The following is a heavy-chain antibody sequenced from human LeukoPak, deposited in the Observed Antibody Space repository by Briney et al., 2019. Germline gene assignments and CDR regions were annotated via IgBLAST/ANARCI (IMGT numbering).Heavy chain of an antibody. V-gene: IGHV1-2*02. D-gene: IGHD3-3*01. CDR1: GYTFTGYY. CDR3: ARPYDFWSGSSDDAFDI. Sequence: ASVKVSCKASGYTFTGYYIHWVRQAPGQGLKWMGWINPNTGVTNYAQNFQGRVTVTRDTSISTAYMELSSLRSDDTAVYYCARPYDFWSGSSDDAFDIWGQGTMVTVSS. CDR2: INPNTGVT. J-gene: IGHJ3*02.